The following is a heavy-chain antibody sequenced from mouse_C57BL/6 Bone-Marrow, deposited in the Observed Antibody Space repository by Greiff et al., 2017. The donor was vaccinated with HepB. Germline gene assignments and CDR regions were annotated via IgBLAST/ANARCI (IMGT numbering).Heavy chain of an antibody. CDR3: ARQGLLRSLDY. D-gene: IGHD1-1*01. J-gene: IGHJ2*01. Sequence: EVKVVESGGGLVQPGGSLKLSCAASGFTFSDYYMYWVRQTPEKRLEWVAYISNGGGSTYYPDTVKGRFTISRDNAKNTLYLQMSRLKSEDTAMYYCARQGLLRSLDYWGQGTTLTVSS. V-gene: IGHV5-12*01. CDR2: ISNGGGST. CDR1: GFTFSDYY.